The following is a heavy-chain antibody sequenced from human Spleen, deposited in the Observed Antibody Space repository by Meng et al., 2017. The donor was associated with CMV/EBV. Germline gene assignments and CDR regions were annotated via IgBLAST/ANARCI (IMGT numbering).Heavy chain of an antibody. D-gene: IGHD2-21*02. Sequence: QGQLQQWGARLLKPSETLSLTCAVYGGSFSGYYWSWIRQPPGKGLEWIGEINHSGNTNYNPSLKSRVTISVDTSKNQFSLKLSSVTAADTAVYYCARNPCGGDCYSVFDIWGQGTMVTVSS. V-gene: IGHV4-34*01. CDR3: ARNPCGGDCYSVFDI. CDR1: GGSFSGYY. J-gene: IGHJ3*02. CDR2: INHSGNT.